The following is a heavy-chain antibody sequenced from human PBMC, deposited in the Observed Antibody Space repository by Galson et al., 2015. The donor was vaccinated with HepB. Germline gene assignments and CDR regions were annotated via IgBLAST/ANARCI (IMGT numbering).Heavy chain of an antibody. CDR2: IIPILGIA. J-gene: IGHJ3*02. CDR1: GGTFSSYA. Sequence: SVKVSCKASGGTFSSYAISWVRQAPGQGLEWMGRIIPILGIANYAQKFQGRVTITADESTSTAYMELSSLRSEDTVVYYCARDSIAGGAFDIWGQGTMVTVSS. V-gene: IGHV1-69*04. D-gene: IGHD6-13*01. CDR3: ARDSIAGGAFDI.